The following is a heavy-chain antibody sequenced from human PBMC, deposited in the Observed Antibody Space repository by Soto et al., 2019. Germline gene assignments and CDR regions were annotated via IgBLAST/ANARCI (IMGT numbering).Heavy chain of an antibody. V-gene: IGHV4-61*01. CDR1: SASVSNNIDY. CDR2: ISYSGSP. Sequence: QVQLQESGPGLVKPSETLSLTCTVSSASVSNNIDYWSWIRQPPGKGLEWLGYISYSGSPKYNPSLNSRVSMSLDTSKNQFSLKLSSVTAADTAMYYCARLQPRYYYDFPLDVWGQGTTVTVSS. J-gene: IGHJ6*02. CDR3: ARLQPRYYYDFPLDV.